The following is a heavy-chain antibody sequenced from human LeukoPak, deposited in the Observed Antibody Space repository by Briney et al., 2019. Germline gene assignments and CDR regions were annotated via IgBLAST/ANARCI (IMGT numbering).Heavy chain of an antibody. CDR3: AKSEGYCSGGSCLGY. Sequence: GRSLRLSCAASGFTFSIYGMHWVRQAPGKGLEWVAVISYDGSNKYYADSVKGRFTISRDNSKNTLYLQMNSLRAEDTAVYYCAKSEGYCSGGSCLGYWGQGTLVTVSS. CDR1: GFTFSIYG. D-gene: IGHD2-15*01. J-gene: IGHJ4*02. CDR2: ISYDGSNK. V-gene: IGHV3-30*18.